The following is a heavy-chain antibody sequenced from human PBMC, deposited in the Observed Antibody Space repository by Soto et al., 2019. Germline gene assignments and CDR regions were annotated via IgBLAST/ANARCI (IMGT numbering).Heavy chain of an antibody. D-gene: IGHD3-3*01. V-gene: IGHV1-58*01. CDR1: GFTFTSST. CDR2: IVVGSGNT. CDR3: AAITIPDPHPPDV. Sequence: SVNVSCKSSGFTFTSSTVQWVRQARGQRLEWIGWIVVGSGNTNYAQKFQERVTITRDMSTSTAYMGLSSLRSEDTAVYYCAAITIPDPHPPDVWGQGTTVTV. J-gene: IGHJ6*02.